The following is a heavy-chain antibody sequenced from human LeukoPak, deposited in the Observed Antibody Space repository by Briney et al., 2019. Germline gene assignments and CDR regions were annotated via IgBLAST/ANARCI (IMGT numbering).Heavy chain of an antibody. CDR3: ARDCITIFGVVITPVEDGMDV. V-gene: IGHV1-46*01. CDR2: ISPTGGST. Sequence: ASVKVSCKASGYTFTSYYIHWVRQAPGQELEWMGIISPTGGSTTYAQRFQGRVTMTRDTSTSTVYMELSSLRSEDTAVYYCARDCITIFGVVITPVEDGMDVWGQGTTVTVSS. D-gene: IGHD3-3*01. J-gene: IGHJ6*02. CDR1: GYTFTSYY.